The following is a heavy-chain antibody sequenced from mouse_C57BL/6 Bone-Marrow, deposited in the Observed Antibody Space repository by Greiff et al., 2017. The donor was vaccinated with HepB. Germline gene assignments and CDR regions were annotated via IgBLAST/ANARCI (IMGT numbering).Heavy chain of an antibody. CDR3: ARGLLRPRVAY. CDR1: VFTFSEYG. CDR2: ISNLAYSI. V-gene: IGHV5-15*04. Sequence: EVMLVESGGGLVQPGGSLKLSCAASVFTFSEYGMAWVRQAPRKGPEWVAFISNLAYSIYYADTVTGRFTISRENAKNTLYLEMSSLRSEDTAMYYCARGLLRPRVAYWGQGTLVTVSA. D-gene: IGHD1-2*01. J-gene: IGHJ3*01.